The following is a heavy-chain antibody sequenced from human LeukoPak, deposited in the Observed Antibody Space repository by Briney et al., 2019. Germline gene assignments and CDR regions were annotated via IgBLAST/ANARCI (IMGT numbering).Heavy chain of an antibody. V-gene: IGHV6-1*01. CDR1: GNTVSSNSAA. D-gene: IGHD1-1*01. Sequence: SQTLSLTRAISGNTVSSNSAAWNWIRQYPSRGLEWLGRTYYNSKWYNDSAVSLKSRITINPDTSKNQFSLQLSSVTPEDTAVYYCARGYGSTGLDFWGQGTLVTVSS. J-gene: IGHJ4*02. CDR2: TYYNSKWYN. CDR3: ARGYGSTGLDF.